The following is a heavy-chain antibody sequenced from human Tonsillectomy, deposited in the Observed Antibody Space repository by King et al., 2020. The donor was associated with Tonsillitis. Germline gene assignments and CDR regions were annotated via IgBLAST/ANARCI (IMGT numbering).Heavy chain of an antibody. CDR2: IYYSGST. D-gene: IGHD3-22*01. Sequence: VQLQESGPGLVKPSGTLSLTCAVSGGSISSSNWWSWVRQPPGKGLEWIGDIYYSGSTNYDPSLKSRVTISVDKSKNQFSLKLSSVTAADTAVYYCAGCWDLDSSGPPGSYYYYMDVWGKGTTVTVSS. CDR3: AGCWDLDSSGPPGSYYYYMDV. J-gene: IGHJ6*03. V-gene: IGHV4-4*02. CDR1: GGSISSSNW.